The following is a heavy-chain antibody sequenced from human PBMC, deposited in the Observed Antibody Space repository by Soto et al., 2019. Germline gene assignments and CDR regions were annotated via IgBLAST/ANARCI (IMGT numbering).Heavy chain of an antibody. CDR1: GFKFSSYA. CDR3: AKDEGDYYSNYPDY. Sequence: EVQLLESGGGLVQPGGSLRLSCAASGFKFSSYAMSWVRQAPGKGLEWVSGISGSGGRTNYADSVKGRFTISRDNSKNTLYLQMNSLRAEDTAVYYCAKDEGDYYSNYPDYWGQGSPVTVSS. CDR2: ISGSGGRT. J-gene: IGHJ4*02. D-gene: IGHD4-4*01. V-gene: IGHV3-23*01.